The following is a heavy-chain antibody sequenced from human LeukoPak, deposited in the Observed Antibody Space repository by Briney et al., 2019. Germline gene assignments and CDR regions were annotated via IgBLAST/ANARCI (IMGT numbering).Heavy chain of an antibody. CDR1: GGTFSSYA. V-gene: IGHV1-69*04. J-gene: IGHJ4*02. Sequence: SVKVSCKASGGTFSSYAISWVRQAPGQGLEWMGRIIPILGIANYAQKFQGRVTITADKSTSTAYMELSSLRSEDTAVYYRARSAYYYDSSGSRIDYWGQGTLVTVSS. CDR2: IIPILGIA. CDR3: ARSAYYYDSSGSRIDY. D-gene: IGHD3-22*01.